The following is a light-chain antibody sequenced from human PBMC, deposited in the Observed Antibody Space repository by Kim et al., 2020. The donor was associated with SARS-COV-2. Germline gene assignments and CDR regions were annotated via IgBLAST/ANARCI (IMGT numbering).Light chain of an antibody. V-gene: IGKV1-9*01. CDR1: QGISSY. CDR3: HPLGVT. J-gene: IGKJ4*01. Sequence: IQLTQSPSSLSASVGDRVTITCRASQGISSYLAWYQQKPGKAPKLLIYAASTLQSGVPSRFSGSGSGTDFTLTISSLQPEDFATYYCHPLGVTFGGGTKVYIK. CDR2: AAS.